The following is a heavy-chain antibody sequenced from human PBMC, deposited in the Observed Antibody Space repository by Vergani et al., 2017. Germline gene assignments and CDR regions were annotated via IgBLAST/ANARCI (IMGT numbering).Heavy chain of an antibody. CDR2: ISSSSSTI. J-gene: IGHJ6*02. CDR3: ARDGILGSSSLDYYYGMDV. D-gene: IGHD6-6*01. V-gene: IGHV3-48*01. CDR1: GFTFSSYS. Sequence: VQLVESGGGLVKPGGSLRLSCAASGFTFSSYSMNWVRQAPGKGLEWVSYISSSSSTIYYADSVKGRFTISRDNAKNSLYLQMNSLRAEDTAVYYCARDGILGSSSLDYYYGMDVWGQGTTVTVSS.